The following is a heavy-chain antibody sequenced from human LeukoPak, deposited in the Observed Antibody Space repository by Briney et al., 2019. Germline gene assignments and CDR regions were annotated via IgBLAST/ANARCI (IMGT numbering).Heavy chain of an antibody. CDR1: GYDFTDNW. CDR2: VYGGDSDT. D-gene: IGHD5-18*01. Sequence: GESLKISCKASGYDFTDNWIAWVRQTPGKGLEWMGFVYGGDSDTRYSPSFQGQVTMSADKALNTAYLQWSSLQASDTGMYFCARSGFFGRGYRSDWGQGTPVTVSS. J-gene: IGHJ4*02. V-gene: IGHV5-51*01. CDR3: ARSGFFGRGYRSD.